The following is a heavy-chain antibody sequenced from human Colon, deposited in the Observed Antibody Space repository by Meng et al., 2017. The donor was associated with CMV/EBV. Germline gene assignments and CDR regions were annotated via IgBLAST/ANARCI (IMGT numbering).Heavy chain of an antibody. Sequence: GESLKISCVASGFTFSIYSINWVRQAPGKGLEWVSYISSSGSTIYYADSVKGRFTISRDHAKNSLYLQMNSLRAEDTAVYYCARWRGGTHDYWGQGTLVTVSS. V-gene: IGHV3-48*04. J-gene: IGHJ4*02. CDR2: ISSSGSTI. D-gene: IGHD1-1*01. CDR3: ARWRGGTHDY. CDR1: GFTFSIYS.